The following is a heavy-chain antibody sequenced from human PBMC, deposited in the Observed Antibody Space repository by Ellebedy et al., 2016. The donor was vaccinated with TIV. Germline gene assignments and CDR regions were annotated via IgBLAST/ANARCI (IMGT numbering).Heavy chain of an antibody. CDR1: GFSCGTYW. CDR3: VRDSLPVGTNWFDP. CDR2: IKKDGSEE. J-gene: IGHJ5*02. D-gene: IGHD2-2*01. Sequence: PGGSLRLSCAASGFSCGTYWMSWVRQAPGKGLEWVGNIKKDGSEEYYADSVKGRFTISRDNAKNSLYLQMDSLRAEDTAVYYCVRDSLPVGTNWFDPWGQGTLVTVSS. V-gene: IGHV3-7*03.